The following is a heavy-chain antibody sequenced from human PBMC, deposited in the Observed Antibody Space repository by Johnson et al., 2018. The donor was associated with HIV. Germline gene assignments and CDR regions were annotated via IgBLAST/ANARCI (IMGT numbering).Heavy chain of an antibody. Sequence: QVQLVESGGGVVQPGRSLRLSCAASGFTFSSYAMHWVRQAPGKGLEWVAVISYDGSNKYYADSVKGRFTISRDNSKNTLYLQMNSRRAEDAAVYYCSRDNSRSWFDYDAFDIWGQGTMVTVSS. CDR2: ISYDGSNK. J-gene: IGHJ3*02. D-gene: IGHD6-13*01. CDR3: SRDNSRSWFDYDAFDI. V-gene: IGHV3-30-3*01. CDR1: GFTFSSYA.